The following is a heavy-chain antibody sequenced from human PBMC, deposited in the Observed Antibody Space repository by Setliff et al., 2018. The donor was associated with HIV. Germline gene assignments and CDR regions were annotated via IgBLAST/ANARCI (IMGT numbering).Heavy chain of an antibody. CDR1: GYVFTSYW. Sequence: GESLKISCKTSGYVFTSYWIGWVRQTPGKGLEWVGTIYPGNSDTRYSPSFQGQVTISADQSTSATYLHWSSLKASDTAMYYCTRHSGSSPIAYFGMDVWGQGTTVTSP. J-gene: IGHJ6*02. D-gene: IGHD3-10*01. CDR3: TRHSGSSPIAYFGMDV. V-gene: IGHV5-51*01. CDR2: IYPGNSDT.